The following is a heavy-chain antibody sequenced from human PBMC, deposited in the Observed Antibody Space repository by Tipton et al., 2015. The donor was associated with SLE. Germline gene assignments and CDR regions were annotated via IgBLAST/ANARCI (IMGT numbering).Heavy chain of an antibody. D-gene: IGHD6-19*01. CDR1: GASIGSYY. V-gene: IGHV4-4*08. CDR3: ARGSLAGDY. CDR2: IFLPGTTKY. Sequence: TLSLTCTVSGASIGSYYWSWIRQPPGQELEWIGYIFLPGTTKYNYHPPLKSRVTISVDTSKNQFSLKLTSVTAADTAVYFCARGSLAGDYWGQGALVTVSS. J-gene: IGHJ4*02.